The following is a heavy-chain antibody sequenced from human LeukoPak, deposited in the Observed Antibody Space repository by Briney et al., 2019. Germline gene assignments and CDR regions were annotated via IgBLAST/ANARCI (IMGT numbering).Heavy chain of an antibody. CDR3: ARDRLVRRYYGSGSSLDY. CDR1: GYTFTSYG. J-gene: IGHJ4*02. CDR2: ISAYNGNT. Sequence: ASVKVSCKASGYTFTSYGISWVRQAPGQGLEWMGWISAYNGNTNYAQKLQGRVTMTTDTSTSTAYMELRSLRPDDTAVYYCARDRLVRRYYGSGSSLDYWGQGTLVTVSS. V-gene: IGHV1-18*01. D-gene: IGHD3-10*01.